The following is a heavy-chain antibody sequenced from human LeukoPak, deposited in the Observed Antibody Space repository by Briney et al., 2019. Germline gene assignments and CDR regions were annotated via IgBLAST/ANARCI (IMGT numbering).Heavy chain of an antibody. CDR2: ISSSGSSI. Sequence: GGSLRLSCAASGFTLSSYAMHWVRQAPGKGLGWVSYISSSGSSIYYADSVKGRFTISRDNAKNSLYLQMNSLRAEDTAVYYCAREGRGVTQFFDYWGQGTLVTVSS. J-gene: IGHJ4*02. V-gene: IGHV3-48*03. D-gene: IGHD2-21*02. CDR3: AREGRGVTQFFDY. CDR1: GFTLSSYA.